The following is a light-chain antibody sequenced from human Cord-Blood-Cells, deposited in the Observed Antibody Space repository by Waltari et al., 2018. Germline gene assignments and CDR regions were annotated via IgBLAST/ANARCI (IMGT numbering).Light chain of an antibody. Sequence: QSVLTQPPSAYGPTGQRVPNPCSRSTPPTGRNIINWYQQLPGTAPNLLIYSNNQRPSGVPDRFSGSKSGTSASLAISGLQSEDEADYYCAAWDDSLNGPVFGGGTKLTVL. CDR1: TPPTGRNI. V-gene: IGLV1-44*01. CDR2: SNN. CDR3: AAWDDSLNGPV. J-gene: IGLJ2*01.